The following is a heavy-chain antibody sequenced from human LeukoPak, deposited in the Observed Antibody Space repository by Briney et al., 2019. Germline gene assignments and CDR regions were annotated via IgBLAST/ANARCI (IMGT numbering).Heavy chain of an antibody. CDR2: ISSSSTYI. J-gene: IGHJ4*02. CDR3: ARTRYYDILTGNILGPPPDY. Sequence: GGSLRLSCAASGFTFSPFAMNWVRQAPGKGLEWVSSISSSSTYIYYADSVKGRFTISRDNAKNSLYLQMNSLRAEDTAVYYCARTRYYDILTGNILGPPPDYWGQGTLVTVSS. D-gene: IGHD3-9*01. CDR1: GFTFSPFA. V-gene: IGHV3-21*01.